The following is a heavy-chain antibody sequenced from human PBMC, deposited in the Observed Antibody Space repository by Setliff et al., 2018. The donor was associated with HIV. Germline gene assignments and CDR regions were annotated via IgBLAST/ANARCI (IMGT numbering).Heavy chain of an antibody. CDR2: INAGNGNT. CDR1: GYSFTSYT. D-gene: IGHD2-2*01. V-gene: IGHV1-3*01. Sequence: ASVKVSCKASGYSFTSYTIHWVRQAPGQRLEWMGWINAGNGNTKYSQKFRGRVTFTRETSASTAYMELSGLGFEDTAVYYCARLSSAAMWGGGAFDIWGQGTMVTVSS. J-gene: IGHJ3*02. CDR3: ARLSSAAMWGGGAFDI.